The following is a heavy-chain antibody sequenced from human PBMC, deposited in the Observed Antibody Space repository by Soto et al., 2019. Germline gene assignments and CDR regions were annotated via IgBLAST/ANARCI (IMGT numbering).Heavy chain of an antibody. CDR2: IIPVLGTT. CDR3: ARRRYCVYDFYFKHYYGMDV. V-gene: IGHV1-69*08. J-gene: IGHJ6*02. Sequence: QVQLVQSGAEVKKPGSSVKVSCRASGDTFSSYTVNWLRQAPGRGLEWMGRIIPVLGTTDYAQNVKGRGTITPDRPTNTVYMELSSLRSEDTAVYYCARRRYCVYDFYFKHYYGMDVWGQGTTVTVAS. CDR1: GDTFSSYT. D-gene: IGHD2-15*01.